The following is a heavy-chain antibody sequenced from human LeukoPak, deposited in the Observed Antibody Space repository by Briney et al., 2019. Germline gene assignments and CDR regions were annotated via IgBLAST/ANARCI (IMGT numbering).Heavy chain of an antibody. D-gene: IGHD6-13*01. CDR3: AKTPSGYSNTWYLDY. CDR2: ISGGGTST. CDR1: GFTFSSYA. Sequence: GGSLRLSCAASGFTFSSYAMTWVRQAPGKGLEWVSVISGGGTSTYYADSVKGRFAISRDNSKNTLYLQMNSLRAEDTAVYYCAKTPSGYSNTWYLDYWGQGTLVTVSS. J-gene: IGHJ4*02. V-gene: IGHV3-23*01.